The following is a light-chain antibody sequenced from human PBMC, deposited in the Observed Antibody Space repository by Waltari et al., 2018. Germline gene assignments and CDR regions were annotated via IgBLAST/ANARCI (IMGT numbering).Light chain of an antibody. Sequence: DIQMTQSPSSLSASVGDRVTITCRASQSISEYVNWYQQRPGKAPKILIYVASILQSGVPLRFSGSGSGTNFTLSISSLQPEDFATYYCQQSYSSPRTFGQGTNLKIK. J-gene: IGKJ2*01. CDR2: VAS. CDR3: QQSYSSPRT. CDR1: QSISEY. V-gene: IGKV1-39*01.